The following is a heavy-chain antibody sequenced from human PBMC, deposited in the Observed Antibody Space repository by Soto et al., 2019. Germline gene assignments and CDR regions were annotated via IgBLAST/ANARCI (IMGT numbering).Heavy chain of an antibody. V-gene: IGHV4-59*01. D-gene: IGHD1-7*01. CDR3: ARVPLAFNWNYGVGYYYYYMDV. Sequence: SETLSLTCTVSGGSISSYYWSWIRQPPGKGLEWIGYIYYSGSTNYNPSLKSRVTISVDTSKNQFSLKLSSVTAADTAVYYCARVPLAFNWNYGVGYYYYYMDVWGKGTTVTV. J-gene: IGHJ6*03. CDR1: GGSISSYY. CDR2: IYYSGST.